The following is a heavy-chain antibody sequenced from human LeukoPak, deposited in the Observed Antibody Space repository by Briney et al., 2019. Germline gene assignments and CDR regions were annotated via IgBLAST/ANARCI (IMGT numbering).Heavy chain of an antibody. CDR3: ARISCTGNSCRPYSYYDMDV. CDR2: IWYDGSNK. CDR1: GFTFNTFG. V-gene: IGHV3-33*01. J-gene: IGHJ6*02. Sequence: GGSLRLSCAASGFTFNTFGMNWVRHAPGKGLEWVAVIWYDGSNKYYADSVKGRFTISRDNSKSTLYLQVNSLRVEDTAVYYCARISCTGNSCRPYSYYDMDVWGQGTTVTVSS. D-gene: IGHD2-15*01.